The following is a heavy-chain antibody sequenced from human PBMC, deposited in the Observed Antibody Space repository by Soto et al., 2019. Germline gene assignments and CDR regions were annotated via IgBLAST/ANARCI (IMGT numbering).Heavy chain of an antibody. D-gene: IGHD3-10*01. J-gene: IGHJ6*02. CDR3: SAHRSSLTMRRGITIGDYYYNGMDV. CDR1: GFTFSTAW. V-gene: IGHV3-15*07. CDR2: IKSKTDGGTT. Sequence: GGSLRLSCAASGFTFSTAWMNWVRQALGKELEWVGRIKSKTDGGTTDYAAPVKGRFTISRDDADSIAYLQMNSLKIEDTAVYYCSAHRSSLTMRRGITIGDYYYNGMDVWGQGT.